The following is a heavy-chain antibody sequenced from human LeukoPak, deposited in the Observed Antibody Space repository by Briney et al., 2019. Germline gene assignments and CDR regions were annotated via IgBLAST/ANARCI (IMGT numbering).Heavy chain of an antibody. CDR1: GGSLSGYY. J-gene: IGHJ4*02. Sequence: SETLSLTCAVFGGSLSGYYWSWIRQPPGKGLEWIAEINRSGSPNYNPSLKSRVTISVDTSKNQFSLKLSSVTAANTAVYYCARGPADYNKLKPGGRDGYKYKSERTPFDYWGQGTLVTVSS. CDR3: ARGPADYNKLKPGGRDGYKYKSERTPFDY. CDR2: INRSGSP. D-gene: IGHD5-24*01. V-gene: IGHV4-34*01.